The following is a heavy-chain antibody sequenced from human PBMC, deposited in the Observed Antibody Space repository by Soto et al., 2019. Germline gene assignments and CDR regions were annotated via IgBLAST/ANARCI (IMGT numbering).Heavy chain of an antibody. D-gene: IGHD6-13*01. CDR1: GGSISSYY. J-gene: IGHJ6*02. V-gene: IGHV4-59*01. CDR2: IYYSGST. Sequence: QVQLQESGPGLVKPSETLSLTCTVSGGSISSYYWSWIRQPPGKGLEWIGYIYYSGSTNYNPSLTSRVTLSVDTPKNQFSLKLSSVTAADTAVYYCARQRQLVHYYYYGMDVWGQGTTVTVSS. CDR3: ARQRQLVHYYYYGMDV.